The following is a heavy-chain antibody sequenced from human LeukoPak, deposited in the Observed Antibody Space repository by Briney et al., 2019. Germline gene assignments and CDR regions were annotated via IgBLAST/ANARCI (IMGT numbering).Heavy chain of an antibody. CDR2: IYYSGST. CDR1: GGSISRSNYY. V-gene: IGHV4-39*07. Sequence: SETLSLTCTVSGGSISRSNYYWGWIRQPPGKGLEWIGSIYYSGSTYYNPSLKSRVTTSIDTSKNQFSLRLSSVTAADTAVYYCAGGSIKIFGEVIKRTRPIDYWGQGTLVTVSS. J-gene: IGHJ4*02. D-gene: IGHD3-3*01. CDR3: AGGSIKIFGEVIKRTRPIDY.